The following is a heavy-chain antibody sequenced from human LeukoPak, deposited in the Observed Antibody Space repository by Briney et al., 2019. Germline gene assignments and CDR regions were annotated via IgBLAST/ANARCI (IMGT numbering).Heavy chain of an antibody. CDR3: ARQGTYYDFWSGYSFDY. Sequence: GASLKISCKGSGYSFTSYWIGWVRQMPGKGLEWMGIIYPGDSDTRYSPSFQGQVTISADKSISTAYLQWSSLKASDTAMYYCARQGTYYDFWSGYSFDYWGQGTLVTVSS. D-gene: IGHD3-3*01. CDR1: GYSFTSYW. J-gene: IGHJ4*02. CDR2: IYPGDSDT. V-gene: IGHV5-51*01.